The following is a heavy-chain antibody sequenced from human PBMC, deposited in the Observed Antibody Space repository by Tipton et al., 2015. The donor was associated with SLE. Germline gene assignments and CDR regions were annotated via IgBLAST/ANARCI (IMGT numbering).Heavy chain of an antibody. Sequence: QLVQSGAEVKKPGASVKVSCKASGYTFTGYYIHWVRQAPGQGLEWVGRINPDSGGTTYAQKFQGRVTMTRDTSISTAYMELRSLRSDDTAVYYCARSVGGDIVVVPAAPDAFDIWGQGTMVTVSS. D-gene: IGHD2-2*01. CDR2: INPDSGGT. J-gene: IGHJ3*02. CDR1: GYTFTGYY. CDR3: ARSVGGDIVVVPAAPDAFDI. V-gene: IGHV1-2*06.